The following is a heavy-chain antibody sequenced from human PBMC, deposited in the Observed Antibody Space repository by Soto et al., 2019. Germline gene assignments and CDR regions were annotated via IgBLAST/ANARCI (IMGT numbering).Heavy chain of an antibody. V-gene: IGHV1-69*01. CDR1: GGTFSSYA. D-gene: IGHD2-2*01. Sequence: QVQLVQSGAEVKKPGSSVKVSCKASGGTFSSYAISWVRQAPGQGLEWMGGIIPIPGTANYAQKFQGRVTITAGESTSTACMELSSLRSEDTAVYYCARSQGSSTSLEIYYYYYYGMDVWGQGTTVTVSS. CDR3: ARSQGSSTSLEIYYYYYYGMDV. CDR2: IIPIPGTA. J-gene: IGHJ6*02.